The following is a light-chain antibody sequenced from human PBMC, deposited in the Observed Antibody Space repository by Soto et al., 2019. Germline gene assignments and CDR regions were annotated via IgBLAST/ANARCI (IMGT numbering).Light chain of an antibody. CDR1: QDISNY. Sequence: DIQMTQSPSSLSASVGDSVTITCQASQDISNYLNWYQQKPRKAPKLLIYDASNLETGVPSRFSGSGSGTDFTFTISSLQAEDIATYYCQQYDNLPLFTFGPGTKVDIK. J-gene: IGKJ3*01. V-gene: IGKV1-33*01. CDR2: DAS. CDR3: QQYDNLPLFT.